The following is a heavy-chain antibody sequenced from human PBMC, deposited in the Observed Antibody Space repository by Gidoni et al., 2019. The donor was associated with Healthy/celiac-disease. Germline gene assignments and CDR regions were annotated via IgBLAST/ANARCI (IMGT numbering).Heavy chain of an antibody. CDR1: GFTFRSYA. Sequence: QVQLVESGGGVVQPGRSLRLSCAASGFTFRSYAMHWVRQAPSKGLEWVAVISDDGSNKYYADSVKGRFTISRDNSKNTLYLQMNSLRAEDTAVYYCARGTYYYDSSGYPGMDVWGQGTTVTVSS. CDR2: ISDDGSNK. J-gene: IGHJ6*02. D-gene: IGHD3-22*01. V-gene: IGHV3-30-3*01. CDR3: ARGTYYYDSSGYPGMDV.